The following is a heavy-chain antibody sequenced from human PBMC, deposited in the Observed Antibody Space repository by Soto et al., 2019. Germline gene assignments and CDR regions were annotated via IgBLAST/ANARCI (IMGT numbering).Heavy chain of an antibody. Sequence: EVQLLESGGGLVQPGGSLRLSCVASGFTFTIYNMNWVGQGPGKGLEWVSVITGSGDYTNYADSVKGRFTISRDNSKNTLYLQMNSLRAEDTAVYFCARRITSSFDYWGQGTLVTVSS. V-gene: IGHV3-23*01. J-gene: IGHJ4*02. CDR1: GFTFTIYN. D-gene: IGHD1-20*01. CDR2: ITGSGDYT. CDR3: ARRITSSFDY.